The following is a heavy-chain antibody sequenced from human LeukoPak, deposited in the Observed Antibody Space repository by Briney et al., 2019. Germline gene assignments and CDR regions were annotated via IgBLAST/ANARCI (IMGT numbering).Heavy chain of an antibody. V-gene: IGHV3-11*04. CDR3: ARDGGIVVVNEGDFDY. Sequence: GGSLRLSCAASGFTFSDYYMSWIRQAPGKGLEWVSYISSSGSTIYYADSVKGRFTISRDNAKNSLYLQMNSLRAEDTAVYYSARDGGIVVVNEGDFDYWGQGTLVTVSS. CDR1: GFTFSDYY. D-gene: IGHD3-22*01. CDR2: ISSSGSTI. J-gene: IGHJ4*02.